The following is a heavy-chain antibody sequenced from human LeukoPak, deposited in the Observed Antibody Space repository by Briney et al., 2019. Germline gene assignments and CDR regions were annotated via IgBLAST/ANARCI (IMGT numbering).Heavy chain of an antibody. CDR1: GFTFGDYA. Sequence: GGSLRLSCTASGFTFGDYAMTWFRQAPGKGREGVGFIRSKTYGGTTEYAASVKGRLTISRDDSKSIAYLQVNSLKTEDTAVYYCSRFATRYAYYFDYWGQGTLVTVPS. CDR2: IRSKTYGGTT. V-gene: IGHV3-49*03. D-gene: IGHD2/OR15-2a*01. J-gene: IGHJ4*02. CDR3: SRFATRYAYYFDY.